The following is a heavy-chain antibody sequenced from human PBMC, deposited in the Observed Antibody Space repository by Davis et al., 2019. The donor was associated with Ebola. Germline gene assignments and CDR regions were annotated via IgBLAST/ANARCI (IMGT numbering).Heavy chain of an antibody. Sequence: GESLKISCAASGFTFSSYWMHWVRQAPGKGLEWVAVISYDGSNKYYADSVKGRFTISRDNSKNTLYLQMNSLRAEDTAVYYCARGLQWELRGVCVYWGQGTLITVSS. CDR1: GFTFSSYW. V-gene: IGHV3-30-3*01. CDR2: ISYDGSNK. D-gene: IGHD1-26*01. J-gene: IGHJ4*02. CDR3: ARGLQWELRGVCVY.